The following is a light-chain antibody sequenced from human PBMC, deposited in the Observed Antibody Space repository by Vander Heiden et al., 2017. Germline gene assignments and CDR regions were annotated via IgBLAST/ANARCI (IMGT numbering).Light chain of an antibody. CDR1: SSNIGSNT. CDR2: NNN. J-gene: IGLJ2*01. Sequence: QSVLTQPPSASGPPGQRVTISCSGSSSNIGSNTVNWYQQLPGTAPKLLIYNNNQRPSGVPDRFSGSMSGTSASLAISGLQSEDEADYYCATWDDSLNGVVFGGGTKLTVL. CDR3: ATWDDSLNGVV. V-gene: IGLV1-44*01.